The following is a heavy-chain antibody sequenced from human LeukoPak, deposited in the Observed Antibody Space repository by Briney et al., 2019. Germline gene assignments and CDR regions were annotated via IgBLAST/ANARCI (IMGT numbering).Heavy chain of an antibody. V-gene: IGHV3-7*03. CDR3: AKGLGDYVDY. CDR2: VNRDGSET. CDR1: GFALSSHW. D-gene: IGHD4-17*01. J-gene: IGHJ4*02. Sequence: PGGSLRLSCAASGFALSSHWMTWVRQVPGRGPEWVANVNRDGSETYYLDSVKGRFTISKDNAKNSLYLQMNSLRAEDTAVYYCAKGLGDYVDYWGQGTLVTVSP.